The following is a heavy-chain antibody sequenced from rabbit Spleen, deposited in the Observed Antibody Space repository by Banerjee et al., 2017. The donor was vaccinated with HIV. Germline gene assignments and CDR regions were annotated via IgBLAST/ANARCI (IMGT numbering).Heavy chain of an antibody. Sequence: QSLEESGGDLVKPGASLTLTCTASGFSLSSYYMGWVRQAPGKGLEWIGIIKTTGSAYYAKWVNGRFTISRDNAQNTLYLQLNSLTAADTATYFCVRDQAGDADYGPYYLNLWGPGTLVTVS. D-gene: IGHD2-1*01. V-gene: IGHV1S28*01. CDR3: VRDQAGDADYGPYYLNL. CDR1: GFSLSSYY. CDR2: IKTTGSA. J-gene: IGHJ4*01.